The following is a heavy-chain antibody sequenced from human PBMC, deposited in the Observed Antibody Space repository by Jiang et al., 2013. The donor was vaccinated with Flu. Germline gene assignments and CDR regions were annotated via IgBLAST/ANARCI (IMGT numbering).Heavy chain of an antibody. CDR2: VHYSGST. Sequence: GSGLVKPSETLSLTCSVSGGSISSSSYYWGWIRQPPGKGLEWIGSVHYSGSTYYNPSLKSRVTIAVDTSKNQFSLKLSFVTAADTAVYYCARRGYSSGANWFDPWGQGALVTVSS. D-gene: IGHD6-19*01. CDR3: ARRGYSSGANWFDP. V-gene: IGHV4-39*01. CDR1: GGSISSSSYY. J-gene: IGHJ5*02.